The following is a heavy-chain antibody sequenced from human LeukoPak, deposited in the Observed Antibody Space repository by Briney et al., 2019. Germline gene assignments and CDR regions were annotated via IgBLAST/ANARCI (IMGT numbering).Heavy chain of an antibody. CDR1: GYSFTSYW. Sequence: GESLKISCKGSGYSFTSYWIGWVRQMPGKGLEWMGIIYPGDSDTRYSPSFQGQVTISADKSISTAYLQWSSLKASDTAMYYCASSSTYYYDSSGYYYDAFDCWGQGTMVTVSS. CDR2: IYPGDSDT. V-gene: IGHV5-51*01. D-gene: IGHD3-22*01. CDR3: ASSSTYYYDSSGYYYDAFDC. J-gene: IGHJ3*01.